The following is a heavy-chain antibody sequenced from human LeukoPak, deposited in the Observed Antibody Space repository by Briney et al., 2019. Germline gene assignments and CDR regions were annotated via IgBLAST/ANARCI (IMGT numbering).Heavy chain of an antibody. Sequence: PSETLSLTCTVSGGSISSGSYYWSWIRQPAGKGLEWIGRIYTSGSTNYNPSLKSRVIISVDTSKNQFSLRLSSVTAADTAVYYCARDLSVGATPDAFDIWGQGTMVTVSS. CDR2: IYTSGST. J-gene: IGHJ3*02. D-gene: IGHD1-26*01. CDR3: ARDLSVGATPDAFDI. V-gene: IGHV4-61*02. CDR1: GGSISSGSYY.